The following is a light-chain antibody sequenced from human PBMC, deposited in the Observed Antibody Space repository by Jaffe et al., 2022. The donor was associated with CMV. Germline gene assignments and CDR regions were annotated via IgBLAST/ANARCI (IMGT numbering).Light chain of an antibody. Sequence: DIVMTQSSDSLAVSLGERATINCKSSQNLLYSSNNKNYLAWYQLRPGQPPKLLFYWASTRESGVPDRFTGSGSGTDFTLTISSLQAEDVAVYYCQQYYNTPYTFGQGTKLEIK. CDR3: QQYYNTPYT. V-gene: IGKV4-1*01. CDR2: WAS. CDR1: QNLLYSSNNKNY. J-gene: IGKJ2*01.